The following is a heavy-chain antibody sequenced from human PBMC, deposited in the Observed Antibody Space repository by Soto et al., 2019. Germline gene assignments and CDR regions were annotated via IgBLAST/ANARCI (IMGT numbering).Heavy chain of an antibody. Sequence: QVQLVQSGADLKKPGASVQVSCKTSGYTFSNYAINLVRQAPGQGLEWMGWISSYNSYNGDTKYARMLQDRLTMTIDTSTATAYMELRSLRSDDTAVYYCARSELERGEVGYYGMDVWGQGTTVTVSS. V-gene: IGHV1-18*04. CDR2: ISSYNSYNGDT. D-gene: IGHD3-16*01. CDR1: GYTFSNYA. J-gene: IGHJ6*02. CDR3: ARSELERGEVGYYGMDV.